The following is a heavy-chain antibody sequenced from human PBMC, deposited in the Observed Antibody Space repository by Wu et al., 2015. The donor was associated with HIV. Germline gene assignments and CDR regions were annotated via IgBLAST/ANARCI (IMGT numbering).Heavy chain of an antibody. D-gene: IGHD6-6*01. J-gene: IGHJ6*02. CDR2: INPNSGGT. CDR1: GYTLTDYS. Sequence: QVQLVQSGAEVRKPGASVKVSCKASGYTLTDYSIHWVRQAPGQGQGLEWMGWINPNSGGTKYSQRFQNRVTMTRDTSINTAYMELTSLTSDDTAVYYCARAASSSSYGDYYYGLDVWGQGTAVTVS. CDR3: ARAASSSSYGDYYYGLDV. V-gene: IGHV1-2*02.